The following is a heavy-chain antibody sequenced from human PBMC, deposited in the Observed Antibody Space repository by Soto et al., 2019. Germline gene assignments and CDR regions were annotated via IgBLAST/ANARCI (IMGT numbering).Heavy chain of an antibody. Sequence: GGSLRLSCAASGFTFSNYGMSWVRQAPGKGLEWVSVISGSGGSTYYAESVKGRFTLSRDNSKNTVYLQMNSLRAEDTAVYYCARGVGITMIVVVRGIDVWGQGTKVTVYS. CDR1: GFTFSNYG. J-gene: IGHJ6*02. CDR2: ISGSGGST. D-gene: IGHD3-22*01. CDR3: ARGVGITMIVVVRGIDV. V-gene: IGHV3-23*01.